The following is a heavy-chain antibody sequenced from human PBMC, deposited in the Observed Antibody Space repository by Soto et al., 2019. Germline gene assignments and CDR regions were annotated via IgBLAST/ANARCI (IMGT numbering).Heavy chain of an antibody. J-gene: IGHJ6*02. CDR2: IYWDDDK. CDR3: IQRRGGGDYLQSCASHDYDGMDV. CDR1: GFSLSTSGVG. D-gene: IGHD2-21*02. Sequence: QITLKESGPTLVKPTQTLTLTCTFSGFSLSTSGVGVGWIRQPPGKALEWLALIYWDDDKRYSPFLRSRLTLRNNPTSKQRVLTMTHTNPVDTATYYCIQRRGGGDYLQSCASHDYDGMDVWGQGTTATVPS. V-gene: IGHV2-5*02.